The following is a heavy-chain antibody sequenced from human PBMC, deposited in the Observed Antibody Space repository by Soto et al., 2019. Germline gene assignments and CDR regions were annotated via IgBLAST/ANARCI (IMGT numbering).Heavy chain of an antibody. J-gene: IGHJ4*02. V-gene: IGHV3-66*04. Sequence: EVQLVESGGGLVQPGGSLRLSCAASGFTVSSNYMSWVRQAPGKGLEWVSVIYSGGSTYHADSVKGRFTISRDNSKNTLYLQMNSLRAEDTAVYYCASQIFGVVAGIDYWGQGTLVTVSS. CDR1: GFTVSSNY. CDR2: IYSGGST. CDR3: ASQIFGVVAGIDY. D-gene: IGHD3-3*01.